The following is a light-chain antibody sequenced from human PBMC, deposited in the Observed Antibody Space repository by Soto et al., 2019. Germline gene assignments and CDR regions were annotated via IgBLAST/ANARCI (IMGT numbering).Light chain of an antibody. Sequence: EIVMTQSPATLSVSPGERATLSCRASQSVSINLAWYQQKPGQAPRLLIYGASSRATGIPDRFSGSGSGTDFTLTISRLEPEDFAVYYCQQYNSWPPITFGQGTRLEIK. CDR2: GAS. J-gene: IGKJ5*01. V-gene: IGKV3-15*01. CDR3: QQYNSWPPIT. CDR1: QSVSIN.